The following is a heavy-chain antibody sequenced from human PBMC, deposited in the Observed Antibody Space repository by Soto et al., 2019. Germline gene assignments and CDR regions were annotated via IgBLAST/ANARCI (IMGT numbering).Heavy chain of an antibody. CDR1: GGTFSSYA. V-gene: IGHV1-69*13. Sequence: ASVKVSCKASGGTFSSYAISWVRQAPGQGLEWMGGIIPIFGTANYAQKFQGRVTTTADESTSTAYMELSSLRSEDTAVYYCATTDGSSWYWFDPWGQGTLVTVSS. CDR2: IIPIFGTA. D-gene: IGHD6-13*01. J-gene: IGHJ5*02. CDR3: ATTDGSSWYWFDP.